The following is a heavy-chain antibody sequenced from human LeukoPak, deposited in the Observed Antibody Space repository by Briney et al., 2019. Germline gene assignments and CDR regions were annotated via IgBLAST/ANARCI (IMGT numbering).Heavy chain of an antibody. CDR1: GFTFSSYE. CDR3: ARENAVVVVTAADAFDI. CDR2: ISSSSSTI. J-gene: IGHJ3*02. V-gene: IGHV3-48*03. Sequence: GGSLRLSCAASGFTFSSYEMNRIRQAPGKGLEWASYISSSSSTIYDADSVKGRCIISRDNAKNSMYLQMNSLRDEDTAVYYCARENAVVVVTAADAFDIWGQGTMVTASS. D-gene: IGHD2-21*02.